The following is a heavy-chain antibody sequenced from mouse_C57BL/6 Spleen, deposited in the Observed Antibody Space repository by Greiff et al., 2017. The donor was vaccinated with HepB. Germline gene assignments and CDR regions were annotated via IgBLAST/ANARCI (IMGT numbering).Heavy chain of an antibody. CDR2: ISDGGSYT. Sequence: EVKLVESGGGLVKPGGSLKLSCAASGFTFSSYAMSWVRQTPEKRLEWVATISDGGSYTYYPDNVKGRFTISRDNAKNNLYLQMSHLKSEDTAMYYCARKAAQGYYYAMDYWGQGTSVTVSS. J-gene: IGHJ4*01. CDR1: GFTFSSYA. V-gene: IGHV5-4*03. D-gene: IGHD3-2*02. CDR3: ARKAAQGYYYAMDY.